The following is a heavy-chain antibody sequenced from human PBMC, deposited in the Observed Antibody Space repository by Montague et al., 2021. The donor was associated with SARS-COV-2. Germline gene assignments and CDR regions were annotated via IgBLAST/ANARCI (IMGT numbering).Heavy chain of an antibody. CDR3: ARTTTRMLYPENAFDI. CDR2: TYYRSKWYH. J-gene: IGHJ3*02. CDR1: GDSVSSNPAT. D-gene: IGHD2-15*01. Sequence: CAISGDSVSSNPATWNWTRQSPSRGLEWLGRTYYRSKWYHDYAISLKSRITINPDTSKNQFSLQLSSVAPEDTAVFYCARTTTRMLYPENAFDIWGQGAMVTVSS. V-gene: IGHV6-1*01.